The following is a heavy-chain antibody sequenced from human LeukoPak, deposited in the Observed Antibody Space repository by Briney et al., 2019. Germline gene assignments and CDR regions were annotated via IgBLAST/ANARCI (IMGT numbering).Heavy chain of an antibody. J-gene: IGHJ4*02. V-gene: IGHV4-39*07. CDR3: ARGGNGAFTYVDY. CDR2: IYYSGST. CDR1: GGSISSSSYY. Sequence: PSETLSLTCTVSGGSISSSSYYWGWIRQPPGKGLEWIGSIYYSGSTYYNPSLKSRVTISVDTSKNQFSLKLSSATAADTAVYYCARGGNGAFTYVDYWGQGTLVTVSS. D-gene: IGHD2-8*01.